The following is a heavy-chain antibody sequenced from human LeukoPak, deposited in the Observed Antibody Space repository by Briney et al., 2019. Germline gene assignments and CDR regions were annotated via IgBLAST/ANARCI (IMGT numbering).Heavy chain of an antibody. CDR3: AKDLDYRWGGTFDY. J-gene: IGHJ4*02. V-gene: IGHV3-13*01. Sequence: GGSLRLSCAASGFTFSSYDMHWVRQATGKGLEWVSAIGTAGDTYYPGSVKGRFTISRENAKNSLYLQMNSLRAEDTAVYYCAKDLDYRWGGTFDYWGQGTLVTVSS. CDR1: GFTFSSYD. CDR2: IGTAGDT. D-gene: IGHD4-4*01.